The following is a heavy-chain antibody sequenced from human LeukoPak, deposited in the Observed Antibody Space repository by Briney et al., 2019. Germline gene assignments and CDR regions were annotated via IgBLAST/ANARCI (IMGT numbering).Heavy chain of an antibody. J-gene: IGHJ5*02. CDR1: GGSMNNYY. CDR3: ARYDYGDCWFDP. D-gene: IGHD4-17*01. CDR2: ISDSGST. Sequence: SETLSLTCTVSGGSMNNYYWSWIRQAPGKGLEWIGYISDSGSTNYNPSLRSRVTISVDTSKNQFSLKLSSVTAADTALYYCARYDYGDCWFDPWGQGTLVTVSS. V-gene: IGHV4-59*01.